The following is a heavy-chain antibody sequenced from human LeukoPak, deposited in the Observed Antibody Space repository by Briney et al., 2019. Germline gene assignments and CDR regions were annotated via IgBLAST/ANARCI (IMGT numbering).Heavy chain of an antibody. J-gene: IGHJ5*02. Sequence: SETLSLTCTVSGASVSGSPYYWGWLRQPPGRGLEWIGSIYSSGSTYYNASLQSRVTISVDASKNHFSLKVSSVAAADTAVYYCARLATLSTVAARGRTWFDAWGQGTLVTVSS. V-gene: IGHV4-39*07. D-gene: IGHD6-6*01. CDR3: ARLATLSTVAARGRTWFDA. CDR2: IYSSGST. CDR1: GASVSGSPYY.